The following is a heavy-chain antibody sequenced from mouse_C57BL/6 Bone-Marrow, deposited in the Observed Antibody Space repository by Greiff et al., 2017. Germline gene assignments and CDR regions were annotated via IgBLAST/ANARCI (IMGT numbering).Heavy chain of an antibody. CDR2: IRNKANGYTT. J-gene: IGHJ4*01. CDR3: ARYNWDGGLYYAMDY. V-gene: IGHV7-3*01. D-gene: IGHD4-1*01. Sequence: DVQLVESGGGLVQPGGSLSLSCAASGFTFTDYYMSWVRQPPGKALEWLGFIRNKANGYTTEYSASVKGRFTISRDNSQSILYLQMNALRAEDSATYYCARYNWDGGLYYAMDYWGQGTSVTVSS. CDR1: GFTFTDYY.